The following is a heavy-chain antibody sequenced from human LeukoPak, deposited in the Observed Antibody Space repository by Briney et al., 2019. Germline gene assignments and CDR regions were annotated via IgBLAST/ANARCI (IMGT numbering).Heavy chain of an antibody. J-gene: IGHJ4*02. CDR3: ARYRTYYYDSSGYHDY. D-gene: IGHD3-22*01. CDR1: GGSFSGYY. Sequence: KASETLSLTCAVYGGSFSGYYWSWIRQPPGKGLEWIGEINHSGSTNHNPSLKSRVTISVDTSKNQFSLKLSSVTAADTAVYYCARYRTYYYDSSGYHDYWGQGTLVTVSS. CDR2: INHSGST. V-gene: IGHV4-34*01.